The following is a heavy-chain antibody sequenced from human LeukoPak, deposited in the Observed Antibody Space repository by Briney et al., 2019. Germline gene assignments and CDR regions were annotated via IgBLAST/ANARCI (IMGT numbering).Heavy chain of an antibody. CDR1: GFTFSNYA. V-gene: IGHV3-21*01. D-gene: IGHD5-24*01. Sequence: GGSLRLSCAASGFTFSNYAMSWVRQAPGKGLEWVSSITSSSTYIYYADSLKGRFTISRDNAKNSLYLQMNSLRAEDTAVYYCAIPGDGYNYYFDSGGQEPLVPVSS. J-gene: IGHJ4*02. CDR2: ITSSSTYI. CDR3: AIPGDGYNYYFDS.